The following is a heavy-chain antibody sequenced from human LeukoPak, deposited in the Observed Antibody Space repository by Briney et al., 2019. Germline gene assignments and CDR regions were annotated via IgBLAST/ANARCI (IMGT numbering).Heavy chain of an antibody. J-gene: IGHJ4*02. CDR3: AKGNRWLQLRGFDY. Sequence: GGSMRVSCAASGFTFSSYAMSWVRQARGKGLEWVSAISGSGGSTYYADSVKGRFTISRDNSKNTLYLQMNSLRAEDTAVYYCAKGNRWLQLRGFDYWGQGTLVTVSS. D-gene: IGHD5-24*01. CDR1: GFTFSSYA. CDR2: ISGSGGST. V-gene: IGHV3-23*01.